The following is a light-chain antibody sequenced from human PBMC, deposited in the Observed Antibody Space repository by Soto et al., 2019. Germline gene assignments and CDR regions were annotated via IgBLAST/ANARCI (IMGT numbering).Light chain of an antibody. Sequence: DIQMTQSPSTLSAYVRDRVTITCLASQTISSWLAWFQQRPGRAPKCLIYKASTLKSGVPSRFSGSGSGTEFTLTISFLQPDDFATYYCQHYNSYSEAFGQGTKVDI. CDR3: QHYNSYSEA. CDR1: QTISSW. V-gene: IGKV1-5*03. CDR2: KAS. J-gene: IGKJ1*01.